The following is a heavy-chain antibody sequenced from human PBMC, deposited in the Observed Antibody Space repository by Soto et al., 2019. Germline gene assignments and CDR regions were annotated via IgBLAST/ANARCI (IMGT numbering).Heavy chain of an antibody. J-gene: IGHJ4*02. D-gene: IGHD4-17*01. V-gene: IGHV4-39*01. CDR3: ARPSSVYDYGGNGPFDY. CDR1: GGFISSSDYY. CDR2: IYYSGST. Sequence: QLQLQESGPGLVKPSETLSLTCAVSGGFISSSDYYWGWIRQPPGKGLEWIGSIYYSGSTYYNPSLRSRVTISVDTSKNQFSLKLSSLTAADTAVYYCARPSSVYDYGGNGPFDYWGQGTLVTVSS.